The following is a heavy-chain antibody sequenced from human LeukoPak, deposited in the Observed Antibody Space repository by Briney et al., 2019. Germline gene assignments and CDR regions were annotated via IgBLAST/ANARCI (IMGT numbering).Heavy chain of an antibody. D-gene: IGHD6-19*01. Sequence: SETLSLTCTVSGGSISDYYWNWIRQPPGKGLEWIGYIYYSGRTNYNPSLKSRVTISVDTSNNQFSLKLSSVTAADTAVYHCAKRHSSGWAFDYWGQGTLVTVSS. V-gene: IGHV4-59*08. CDR1: GGSISDYY. CDR3: AKRHSSGWAFDY. J-gene: IGHJ4*02. CDR2: IYYSGRT.